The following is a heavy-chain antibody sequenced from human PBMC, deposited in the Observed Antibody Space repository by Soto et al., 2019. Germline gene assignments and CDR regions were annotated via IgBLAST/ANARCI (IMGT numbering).Heavy chain of an antibody. V-gene: IGHV1-3*01. J-gene: IGHJ1*01. CDR2: INAGNGNT. Sequence: GASVKVSFKASGYTFTSYAMHWVRQAPGQRLEWMGWINAGNGNTKYSQKFQGRVTITRDTSASTAYMELSSLRSEDTAVYYCARVPYSGSYRSEYFQHWGQGTLVTVSS. CDR1: GYTFTSYA. CDR3: ARVPYSGSYRSEYFQH. D-gene: IGHD1-26*01.